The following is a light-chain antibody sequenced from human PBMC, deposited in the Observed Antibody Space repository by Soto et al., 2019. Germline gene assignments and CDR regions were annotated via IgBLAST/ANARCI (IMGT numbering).Light chain of an antibody. V-gene: IGKV2-40*01. CDR3: MQRKECPST. CDR1: KSLLDSDDGNTY. Sequence: EIVMNPTPLPLLVTPGAPASISCRSRKSLLDSDDGNTYLDWYLQKPGWSPQLLIYALSYRASGVPDRFSRSRSGTDFTLKISRVEAEHVGVYYCMQRKECPSTFGQGTKLEMK. CDR2: ALS. J-gene: IGKJ2*01.